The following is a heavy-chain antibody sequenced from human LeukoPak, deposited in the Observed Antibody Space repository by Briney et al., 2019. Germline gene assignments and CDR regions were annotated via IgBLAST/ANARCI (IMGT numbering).Heavy chain of an antibody. CDR1: GGSFHAVF. CDR2: ITHSGST. J-gene: IGHJ5*02. D-gene: IGHD4-17*01. V-gene: IGHV4-34*01. CDR3: ARAYGAMDWFAP. Sequence: SETLSLTCAVDGGSFHAVFWSWLRQPPGKGLEWIGHITHSGSTSYNPSLRSRVSSSVDPSKHQFSLKLSSVPAADTAVYYCARAYGAMDWFAPWGQGTLVTVSP.